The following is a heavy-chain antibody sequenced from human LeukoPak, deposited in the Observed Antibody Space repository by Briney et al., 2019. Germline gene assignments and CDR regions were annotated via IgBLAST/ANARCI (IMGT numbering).Heavy chain of an antibody. D-gene: IGHD1-7*01. J-gene: IGHJ4*02. CDR1: GFTFSNAW. CDR3: AKVITGTTLVVDY. V-gene: IGHV3-30*18. Sequence: HAGGSLRLSCAASGFTFSNAWMSWVRQAPGKGLEWVAVISYDGSNKYYADSVKGRFTISRDNSKNTLYLQMNSLRAEDTAVYYCAKVITGTTLVVDYWGQGTLVTVSS. CDR2: ISYDGSNK.